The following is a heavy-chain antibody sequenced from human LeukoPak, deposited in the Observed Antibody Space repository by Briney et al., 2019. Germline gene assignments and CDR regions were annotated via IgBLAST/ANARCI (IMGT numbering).Heavy chain of an antibody. CDR1: GYTFTSYG. CDR2: ISAYNGNT. J-gene: IGHJ4*02. Sequence: ASVKVSCKASGYTFTSYGISWVRQAPGQGLEWMGWISAYNGNTNYAQKLQGRVTMTRDTSTSTVYMELSSLRSEDTAVYYCARDPGGPNYDFWSGFDWGQGTLVTVSS. V-gene: IGHV1-18*01. CDR3: ARDPGGPNYDFWSGFD. D-gene: IGHD3-3*01.